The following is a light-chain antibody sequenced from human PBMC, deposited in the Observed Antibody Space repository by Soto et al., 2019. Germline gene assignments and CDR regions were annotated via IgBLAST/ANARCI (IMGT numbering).Light chain of an antibody. CDR1: QSVSSN. CDR3: QQYNNWPWT. CDR2: GAS. V-gene: IGKV3-15*01. J-gene: IGKJ1*01. Sequence: EIVMTQSPATLSVSPGERATLSCRASQSVSSNLAWYQQKPGQAPRLLIYGASTRATGIPARFSGSGSGTEFTLTISSLQSEDFAVYDFQQYNNWPWTFGQGTKVEIK.